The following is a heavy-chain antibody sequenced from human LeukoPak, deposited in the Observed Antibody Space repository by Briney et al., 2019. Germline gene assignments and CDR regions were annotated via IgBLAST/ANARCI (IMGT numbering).Heavy chain of an antibody. Sequence: AGGSLRLSCAASGFTFSSYAMHWVRQAPGKGLEWVGVIWYDGSNKYYADSVKGRFTISRDNSKNTLYLQMNSLRAEDTAVYYCARARDHYHGSGSYWDYWGQGTLVTVSS. V-gene: IGHV3-33*08. CDR1: GFTFSSYA. D-gene: IGHD3-10*01. CDR2: IWYDGSNK. CDR3: ARARDHYHGSGSYWDY. J-gene: IGHJ4*02.